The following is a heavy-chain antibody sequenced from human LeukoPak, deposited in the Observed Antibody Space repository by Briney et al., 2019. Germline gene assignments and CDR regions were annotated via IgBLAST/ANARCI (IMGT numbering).Heavy chain of an antibody. CDR1: GFTFSSYE. CDR3: ARDPVPYYDILTGYSPGAFDI. D-gene: IGHD3-9*01. Sequence: GGSLRLSCAASGFTFSSYEMNWVRQAAGKGLEWVSYISSSGTMVYYADSVKGRFTISRDNSKNTLYLQMNSLRAEDTAVYYCARDPVPYYDILTGYSPGAFDIWGQGTMVTVSS. CDR2: ISSSGTMV. J-gene: IGHJ3*02. V-gene: IGHV3-48*03.